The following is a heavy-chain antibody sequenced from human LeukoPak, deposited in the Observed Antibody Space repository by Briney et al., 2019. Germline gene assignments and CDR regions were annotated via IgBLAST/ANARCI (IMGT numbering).Heavy chain of an antibody. CDR2: IHSSGTVK. CDR1: RFPFSIYE. Sequence: PGGSLRLSCVVSRFPFSIYEMNWVRQAPGKGLEWVSNIHSSGTVKYYSDSVKGRFSISRDNAKSSLYLQMNSLRVGDTAVYYCALLTVASDFDYSGQGALVTVSS. CDR3: ALLTVASDFDY. D-gene: IGHD5-12*01. V-gene: IGHV3-48*03. J-gene: IGHJ4*02.